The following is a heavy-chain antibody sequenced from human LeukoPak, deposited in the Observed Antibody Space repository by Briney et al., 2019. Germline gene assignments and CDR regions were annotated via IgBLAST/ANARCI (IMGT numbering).Heavy chain of an antibody. CDR1: GLTFSNFW. Sequence: GGSLRLSCAACGLTFSNFWMHRARQAPGKGLVWVALIYGGGSFTRYADSVKGRFTISRDNAKNTVYLQMNSLRVEDTAVYYCARVCETNGYLYWGQGSLVTVSS. J-gene: IGHJ4*02. V-gene: IGHV3-74*01. D-gene: IGHD2-8*01. CDR2: IYGGGSFT. CDR3: ARVCETNGYLY.